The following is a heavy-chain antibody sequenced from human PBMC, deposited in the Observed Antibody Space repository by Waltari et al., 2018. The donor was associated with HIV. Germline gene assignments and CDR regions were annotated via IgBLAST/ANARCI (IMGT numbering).Heavy chain of an antibody. CDR1: GGHVRKTG. CDR2: IVPILGSA. V-gene: IGHV1-69*01. Sequence: QVLLVQSGAEVKKPGSSVTVSCKASGGHVRKTGTNWVRQAAGQGREWMGGIVPILGSATYSQKFKGRLTITADESTSTVYMDLSSLRSEDTAVYYCATLRLTSLETWFDPWGQGTLVTVSS. CDR3: ATLRLTSLETWFDP. J-gene: IGHJ5*02. D-gene: IGHD3-3*01.